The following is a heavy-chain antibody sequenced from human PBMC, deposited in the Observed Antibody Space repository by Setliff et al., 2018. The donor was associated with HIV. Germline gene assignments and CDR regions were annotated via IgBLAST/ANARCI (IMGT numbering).Heavy chain of an antibody. J-gene: IGHJ3*01. D-gene: IGHD3-22*01. CDR1: GGSINSGTHY. Sequence: PSETLSLTCTVFGGSINSGTHYWSWIRQPAGRGLEWIGHISNTGTTNYNPSLKGRVSMSVDTSRYQFSLRVTSVTAADTAVYYCARAGDYYDSGGYLTRGPAALDLWGQGTLVTVSS. CDR2: ISNTGTT. CDR3: ARAGDYYDSGGYLTRGPAALDL. V-gene: IGHV4-61*09.